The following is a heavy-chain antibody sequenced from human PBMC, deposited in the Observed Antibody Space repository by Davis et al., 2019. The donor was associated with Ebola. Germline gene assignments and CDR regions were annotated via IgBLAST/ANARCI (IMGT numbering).Heavy chain of an antibody. CDR2: ITTDSGRT. Sequence: PGGSLRLSCATSGFTFSMNWVRQAPGKGLAWVSSITTDSGRTSYAESVKGRFTISRDNAKNSLYLQMNSLRAEDTAVYYCARAPAGRWQWPGTACDQWGQGTLVTVSS. J-gene: IGHJ5*02. CDR1: GFTFS. CDR3: ARAPAGRWQWPGTACDQ. V-gene: IGHV3-21*01. D-gene: IGHD6-19*01.